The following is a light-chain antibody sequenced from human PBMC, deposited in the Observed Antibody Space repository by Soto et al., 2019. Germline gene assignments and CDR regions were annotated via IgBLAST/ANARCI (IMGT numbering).Light chain of an antibody. CDR3: CSYTSSSTYV. J-gene: IGLJ1*01. CDR1: SSDVGGYNY. CDR2: DVS. V-gene: IGLV2-14*01. Sequence: QSVLTQPASVSGSPGQSITISCTGTSSDVGGYNYVSWYQQYPGKAPKLMIYDVSNRPSGVSNRFSGSKSGNTASLTISGLQAEDEADYYCCSYTSSSTYVFGTGTKLTVL.